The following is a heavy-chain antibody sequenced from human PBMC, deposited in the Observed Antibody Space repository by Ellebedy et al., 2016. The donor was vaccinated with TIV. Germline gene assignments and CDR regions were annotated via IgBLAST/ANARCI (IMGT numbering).Heavy chain of an antibody. CDR1: GYSFTSYW. V-gene: IGHV5-51*01. D-gene: IGHD4-23*01. Sequence: GESLKISXKGSGYSFTSYWIGWVRQMPGKGLEWMGIIYPGDSDTRYSPSFQGQVTISADKSISTAYLQWSSLKASDTAMYYCARSPTTTVVTASFDYWGQGTLVTVSS. J-gene: IGHJ4*02. CDR3: ARSPTTTVVTASFDY. CDR2: IYPGDSDT.